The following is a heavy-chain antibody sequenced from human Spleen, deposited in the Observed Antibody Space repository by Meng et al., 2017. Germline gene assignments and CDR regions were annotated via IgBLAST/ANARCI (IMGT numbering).Heavy chain of an antibody. Sequence: QLQLQESGSGLVKPSQTLSLTCAVSGGSISSGGYSWSWIRQPPGKGLEWIGYIYHSGSTYYNPSLKSRITISVDRSKNQFSLKLSFVTAADTAVYYCARVFGDYGGPSGAYYFDYWGQGTLVTVSS. V-gene: IGHV4-30-2*01. J-gene: IGHJ4*02. CDR2: IYHSGST. CDR1: GGSISSGGYS. CDR3: ARVFGDYGGPSGAYYFDY. D-gene: IGHD4-23*01.